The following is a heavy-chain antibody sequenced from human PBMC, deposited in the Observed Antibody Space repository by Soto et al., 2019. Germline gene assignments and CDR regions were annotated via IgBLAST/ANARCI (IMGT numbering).Heavy chain of an antibody. V-gene: IGHV4-59*01. D-gene: IGHD3-16*01. Sequence: SETLSLTCSVSGGSISAYFWSWIRQPPGKGLEYIGYIYYSGSTDYNSSLKSRVTISLDASKNQISLKLNSVTAADTAVYYCARTGLTFGGVVWGQGTLVTVSS. CDR3: ARTGLTFGGVV. CDR2: IYYSGST. J-gene: IGHJ4*02. CDR1: GGSISAYF.